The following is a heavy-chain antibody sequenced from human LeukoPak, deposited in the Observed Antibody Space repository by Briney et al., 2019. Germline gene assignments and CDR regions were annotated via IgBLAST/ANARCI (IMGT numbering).Heavy chain of an antibody. CDR2: TYYRSKWYN. D-gene: IGHD3-10*01. CDR3: AREIWFGEPPMDEEYYYYYMDV. J-gene: IGHJ6*03. CDR1: GDSISSNSAA. Sequence: SQTLSLTCAISGDSISSNSAAWNWIRQSPSRGLEWLGRTYYRSKWYNDYAVSVKSRITINPDTSKNQFSLQLNSVTPEDTAVYYCAREIWFGEPPMDEEYYYYYMDVWGKGTTVTVSS. V-gene: IGHV6-1*01.